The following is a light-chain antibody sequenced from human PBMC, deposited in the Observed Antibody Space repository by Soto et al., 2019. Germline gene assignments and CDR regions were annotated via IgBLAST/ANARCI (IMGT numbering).Light chain of an antibody. CDR3: QRYGSSLYT. CDR2: SAS. Sequence: EIVLTQSPGTLSLSPGERATLSCRASQSVSSDYLAWYQQKPGQAPRLLIYSASSRATGIPDRFSGSGSGTDFTLTISRLEPEDFAVYYCQRYGSSLYTFGQGTKLEIK. V-gene: IGKV3-20*01. J-gene: IGKJ2*01. CDR1: QSVSSDY.